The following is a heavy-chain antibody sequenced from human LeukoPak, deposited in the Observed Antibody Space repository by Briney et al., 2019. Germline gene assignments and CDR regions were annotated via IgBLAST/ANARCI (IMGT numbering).Heavy chain of an antibody. Sequence: GASVKVSCKASGYTFTSYDINWVRQATRQGLEWMGWMNPNSGNTGYAQKFQGRVTMTRNTSISTAYMELSSLRSEDTAVYYCARDQDIVVVVAALRQREMGGFDPWGQGTLVTVSS. J-gene: IGHJ5*02. CDR1: GYTFTSYD. CDR2: MNPNSGNT. V-gene: IGHV1-8*01. CDR3: ARDQDIVVVVAALRQREMGGFDP. D-gene: IGHD2-15*01.